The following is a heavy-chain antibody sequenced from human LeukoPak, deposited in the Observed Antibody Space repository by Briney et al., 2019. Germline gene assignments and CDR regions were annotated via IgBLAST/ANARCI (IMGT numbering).Heavy chain of an antibody. CDR3: ARSIAGDGPTHNWFGP. CDR2: IYHTGST. D-gene: IGHD6-13*01. V-gene: IGHV4-61*05. CDR1: GGSISSSSYY. Sequence: SETLSLTCTVSGGSISSSSYYWNWIRQPPGKGLEWIGYIYHTGSTNYNPSLKSRVTISVDTSKNQFSLKLSSVTAADMATYYCARSIAGDGPTHNWFGPWGQGALVTVSS. J-gene: IGHJ5*02.